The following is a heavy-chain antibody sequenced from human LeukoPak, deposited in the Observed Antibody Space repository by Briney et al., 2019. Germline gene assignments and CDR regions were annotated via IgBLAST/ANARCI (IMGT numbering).Heavy chain of an antibody. J-gene: IGHJ5*02. D-gene: IGHD3-10*01. V-gene: IGHV3-23*01. CDR2: ISGSGGST. Sequence: GGSLRLSCAASGFTFNSYAMSWVRQAPGKGLEWVSAISGSGGSTYYADSVKGRFTISRDNSKNTLYLQMNSLRAEDTAVYYCAKAGSSLNWFDPWGQGTLVTVSS. CDR1: GFTFNSYA. CDR3: AKAGSSLNWFDP.